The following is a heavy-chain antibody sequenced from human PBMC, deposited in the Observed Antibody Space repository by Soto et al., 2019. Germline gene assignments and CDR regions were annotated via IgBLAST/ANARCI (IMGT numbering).Heavy chain of an antibody. J-gene: IGHJ4*02. D-gene: IGHD1-26*01. CDR1: GFTFRDHY. CDR3: ARGWALGELLPGAFHY. Sequence: EVQLVESGGGLVQPGGSLRLSCAASGFTFRDHYLDWVRQAPGKGLEWVGRIRNKANNYATEYAASVKDRFTISRDDSKNSLYLQMNSLKSEDTAVYYCARGWALGELLPGAFHYWSQGILVTVSS. V-gene: IGHV3-72*01. CDR2: IRNKANNYAT.